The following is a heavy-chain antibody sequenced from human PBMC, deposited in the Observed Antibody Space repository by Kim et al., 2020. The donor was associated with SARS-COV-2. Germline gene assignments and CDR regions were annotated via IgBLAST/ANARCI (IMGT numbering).Heavy chain of an antibody. CDR1: GFTFDDYA. CDR3: AKDLSPYYYDSSGYYPHIICYYYYGVGV. J-gene: IGHJ6*01. V-gene: IGHV3-9*01. D-gene: IGHD3-22*01. Sequence: GGSLRLSCAASGFTFDDYAMHWVRQAPGKGLEWVSGISWNSGSIGYADSVKGRFTISRDNAKNSLYLQMNSLRAEDTALYYCAKDLSPYYYDSSGYYPHIICYYYYGVGVWGQGTPV. CDR2: ISWNSGSI.